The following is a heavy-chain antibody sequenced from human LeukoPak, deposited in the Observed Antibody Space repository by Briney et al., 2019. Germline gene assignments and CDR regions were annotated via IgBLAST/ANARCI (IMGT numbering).Heavy chain of an antibody. J-gene: IGHJ6*02. CDR3: ARVFNTAIPLLDYGMDV. Sequence: ASVKVSCKASGYTLTGYYMHWVRQAPGQGLEWMGRINPNSGGTNYAQKFQGRVTMTRDTSISTAYMELSGLRSDDTAVYYCARVFNTAIPLLDYGMDVWGQGTTVTVSS. V-gene: IGHV1-2*06. D-gene: IGHD5-18*01. CDR2: INPNSGGT. CDR1: GYTLTGYY.